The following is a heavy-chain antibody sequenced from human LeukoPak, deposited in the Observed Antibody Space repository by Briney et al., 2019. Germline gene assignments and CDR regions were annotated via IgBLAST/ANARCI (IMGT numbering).Heavy chain of an antibody. D-gene: IGHD3-10*01. CDR1: GFTSSSYA. Sequence: PGGSLRLSCAASGFTSSSYAMSWVRQAPGKGLEWVSAISGSGGSTYYADSVKGRFTISRDNSKNTLYLQMNSLRAEDTAVYYCAKDPRDGSGSYYWGQGTMVTVSS. J-gene: IGHJ3*01. V-gene: IGHV3-23*01. CDR3: AKDPRDGSGSYY. CDR2: ISGSGGST.